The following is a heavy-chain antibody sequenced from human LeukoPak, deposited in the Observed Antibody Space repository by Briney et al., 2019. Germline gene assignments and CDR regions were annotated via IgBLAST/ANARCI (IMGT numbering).Heavy chain of an antibody. Sequence: PSQTLSLTCTVSGGPISSGSYYWICIRQPAGKGLEWIGRIYTSGRTNYNPSLKSRVTISVDTSNNQFSLKLGSVTAADTAVYYCARSTGYYNVYWGQGTLVTVSS. CDR3: ARSTGYYNVY. D-gene: IGHD3-9*01. V-gene: IGHV4-61*02. CDR2: IYTSGRT. CDR1: GGPISSGSYY. J-gene: IGHJ4*02.